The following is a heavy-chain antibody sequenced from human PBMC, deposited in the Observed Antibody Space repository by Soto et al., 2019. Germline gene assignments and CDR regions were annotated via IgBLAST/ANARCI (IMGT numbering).Heavy chain of an antibody. Sequence: QVQLVESGGGVVQPGRSLRLSCAASGFTFSSYGMHWVRQAPGKGLEWVAVIWYDGSNKYYADSVKGRFTISRDNSKNPLYLQMNSLRAEDTAVYYCSFGSGTGDAFDIWGQGTMVTVSS. CDR2: IWYDGSNK. V-gene: IGHV3-33*01. D-gene: IGHD3-10*01. CDR1: GFTFSSYG. CDR3: SFGSGTGDAFDI. J-gene: IGHJ3*02.